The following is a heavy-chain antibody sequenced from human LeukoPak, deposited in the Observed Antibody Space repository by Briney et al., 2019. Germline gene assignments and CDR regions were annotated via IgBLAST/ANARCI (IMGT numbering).Heavy chain of an antibody. Sequence: SETLSLTCTVSGGSISSYYWSWIRQPPGKGLEWIGYIYYSGSTNYNPSLKSRVTISVDTSKNQFSLKLSSVTAADTAVCYCARQPRGRITGTAQYFDYWGQGTLVTVSS. V-gene: IGHV4-59*08. CDR2: IYYSGST. D-gene: IGHD1-20*01. CDR1: GGSISSYY. J-gene: IGHJ4*02. CDR3: ARQPRGRITGTAQYFDY.